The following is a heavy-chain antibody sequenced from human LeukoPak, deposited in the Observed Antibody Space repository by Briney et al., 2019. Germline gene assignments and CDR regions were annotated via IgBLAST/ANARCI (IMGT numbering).Heavy chain of an antibody. D-gene: IGHD2-2*01. J-gene: IGHJ4*02. CDR2: ISAYNGNT. V-gene: IGHV1-18*01. CDR3: ARSDIVVVPAAMPRHTPNFDY. CDR1: GYTFTSYG. Sequence: ASVKVSCKASGYTFTSYGISWVRQAPGQGLEWTGWISAYNGNTNYAQKLQGRVTMTTDTSTSTAYMELRSLRSDDTAVYYCARSDIVVVPAAMPRHTPNFDYWGQGTLVTVSS.